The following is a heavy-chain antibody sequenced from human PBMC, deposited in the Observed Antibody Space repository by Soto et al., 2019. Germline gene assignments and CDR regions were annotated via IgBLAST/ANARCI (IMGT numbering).Heavy chain of an antibody. CDR3: ARAYSTGYSSGWYGNWFDP. V-gene: IGHV1-46*01. CDR1: GYTFTSYY. CDR2: INPSGGST. J-gene: IGHJ5*02. Sequence: ASVKVSCKASGYTFTSYYIHWVRQAPGQGLEWMGIINPSGGSTSYAQKFQGRVTMTRDTSTSTVYMELSSLRSEDTAVYYCARAYSTGYSSGWYGNWFDPWGQGTLVTV. D-gene: IGHD6-19*01.